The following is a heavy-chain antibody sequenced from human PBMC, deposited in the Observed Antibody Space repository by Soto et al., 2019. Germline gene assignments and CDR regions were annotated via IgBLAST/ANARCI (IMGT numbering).Heavy chain of an antibody. CDR3: AGPPRLSPFAF. V-gene: IGHV4-4*02. CDR1: SGSFGSGIW. Sequence: VQLQESGPGLVEPSGTLSLTCTASSGSFGSGIWWSWVRQPPGKGLEWIGELYHTGNTNYNPSPRGRLTLSVARSKTHSSRGLGSVPAPDRAVYYGAGPPRLSPFAFWGRGTLVTASS. CDR2: LYHTGNT. J-gene: IGHJ4*02.